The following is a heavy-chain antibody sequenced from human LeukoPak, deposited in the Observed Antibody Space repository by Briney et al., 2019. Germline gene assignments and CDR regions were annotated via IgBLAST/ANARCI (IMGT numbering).Heavy chain of an antibody. CDR2: ISYDGSNK. J-gene: IGHJ3*02. CDR1: GFTFSSYG. D-gene: IGHD5-18*01. CDR3: AKVGQAMGDAFDI. Sequence: PGGSLRLSCAASGFTFSSYGMHWVRQAPGKGLEWVAVISYDGSNKYYADSVKGRFTISRDNSKNTLYLQMNSLRAEDTAVYYCAKVGQAMGDAFDIWGQGTMVTVSS. V-gene: IGHV3-30*18.